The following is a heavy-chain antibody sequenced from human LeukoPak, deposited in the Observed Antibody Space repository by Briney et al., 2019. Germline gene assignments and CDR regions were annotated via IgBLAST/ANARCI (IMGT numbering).Heavy chain of an antibody. CDR2: ISGSGGST. CDR3: AKVYYYDSSGYLPYYFDY. V-gene: IGHV3-23*01. D-gene: IGHD3-22*01. J-gene: IGHJ4*02. CDR1: GFTFSSYA. Sequence: GGSQRLSCAASGFTFSSYAMRWVGQAPGKGVEGVSAISGSGGSTYNADSVKGRFTISRDNSKNTLYLQMNSLRAEDTAVYYCAKVYYYDSSGYLPYYFDYWGQGTLVTVSS.